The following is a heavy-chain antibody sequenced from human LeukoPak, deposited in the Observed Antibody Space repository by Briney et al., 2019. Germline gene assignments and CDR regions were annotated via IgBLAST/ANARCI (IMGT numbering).Heavy chain of an antibody. V-gene: IGHV3-74*01. CDR3: AKASGSIVGATTDY. D-gene: IGHD1-26*01. CDR2: ISFDGKTT. CDR1: GFTFSSYW. J-gene: IGHJ4*02. Sequence: PGGSLRLSCAASGFTFSSYWMHWVRQVPGKGLVWISRISFDGKTTDYADSVKGRFTISRDNAKNSLYLQMNSLRAEDTALYYCAKASGSIVGATTDYWGQGTLVTVSS.